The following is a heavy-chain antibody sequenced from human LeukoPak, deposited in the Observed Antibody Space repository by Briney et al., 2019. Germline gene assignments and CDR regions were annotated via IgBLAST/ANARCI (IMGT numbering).Heavy chain of an antibody. V-gene: IGHV4-4*02. Sequence: SETLSLTCAVSGGSISSSNWWSWVRQPPGKGLEWIGEIYHSGSTNYNPSLKSRVTISVDKSKNQFSLKLSSVTAADTAVYYCARVDCSSTSCPRWFDPWGQGTLVTVSS. D-gene: IGHD2-2*01. J-gene: IGHJ5*02. CDR3: ARVDCSSTSCPRWFDP. CDR1: GGSISSSNW. CDR2: IYHSGST.